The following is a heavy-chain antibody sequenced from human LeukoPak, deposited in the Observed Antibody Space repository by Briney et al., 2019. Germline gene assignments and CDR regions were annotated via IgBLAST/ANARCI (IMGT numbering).Heavy chain of an antibody. CDR1: GFTFSSYA. Sequence: GGSLRLSCAASGFTFSSYAMSWVRQAPGKGLEWVSAISGSGGSTYYADSVKGRFTISRDNSKNTLYLQMNSLRAEDTAVYYCAKAATVSAPSDPTTYYFDYWGQGTLITVSS. CDR3: AKAATVSAPSDPTTYYFDY. CDR2: ISGSGGST. D-gene: IGHD4-17*01. J-gene: IGHJ4*02. V-gene: IGHV3-23*01.